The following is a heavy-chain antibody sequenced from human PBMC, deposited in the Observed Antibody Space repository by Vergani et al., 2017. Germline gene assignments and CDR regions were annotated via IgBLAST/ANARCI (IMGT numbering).Heavy chain of an antibody. D-gene: IGHD2-8*02. Sequence: EVQLLESGGGLVQPGGSLRLSCAASGFTFSSYAMSWVRQAPGKGLEWVSAISGSGGSTYYADSVKGRFTISRDNSKNTLYMQMNSLRPEGTAVYYCAKRSRPSGWFDPWGQGTLVTVSS. CDR3: AKRSRPSGWFDP. CDR1: GFTFSSYA. J-gene: IGHJ5*02. V-gene: IGHV3-23*01. CDR2: ISGSGGST.